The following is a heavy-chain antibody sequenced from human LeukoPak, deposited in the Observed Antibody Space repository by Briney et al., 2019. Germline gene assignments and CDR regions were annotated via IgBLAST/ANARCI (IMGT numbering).Heavy chain of an antibody. CDR3: AKARLSTGWAYNDY. CDR1: GFTFVNYA. J-gene: IGHJ4*02. V-gene: IGHV3-23*01. Sequence: PGGSLRLSCAASGFTFVNYAMSWVRQAPGKGLEWVSAVVGGGGTTFYADSVKGRFTISRDNSKNTVYLQINSLRGEDTAVYYCAKARLSTGWAYNDYWGQGVLVTVSS. CDR2: VVGGGGTT. D-gene: IGHD6-19*01.